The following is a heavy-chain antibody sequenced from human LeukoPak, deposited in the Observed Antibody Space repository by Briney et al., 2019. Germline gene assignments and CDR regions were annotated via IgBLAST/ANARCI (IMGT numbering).Heavy chain of an antibody. CDR1: GGSISSYY. Sequence: SETLSLTCTVSGGSISSYYWSWIRQPPGEGLEWIGYIYYSGSTNYNPSLKSRVTISVDTSKNQFSPKLSSVTAADTAVYYCARVGSGYYYDYWGQGTLVTVSS. V-gene: IGHV4-59*01. D-gene: IGHD3-22*01. CDR2: IYYSGST. CDR3: ARVGSGYYYDY. J-gene: IGHJ4*02.